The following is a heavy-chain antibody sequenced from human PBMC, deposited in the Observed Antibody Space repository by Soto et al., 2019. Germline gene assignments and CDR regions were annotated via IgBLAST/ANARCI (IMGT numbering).Heavy chain of an antibody. CDR3: AKASVGTTKGKYHFDC. J-gene: IGHJ4*02. D-gene: IGHD4-17*01. Sequence: EVQLLESGGGLVQPGGSLRLSCAASGFTFSTYAMSWVRQAPGKGLEWVSAISGSGGNTYYADSVKGRFTIPRDSPKNTLYLQMNSMRAEETAMYYCAKASVGTTKGKYHFDCWGQGTLVTASS. V-gene: IGHV3-23*01. CDR1: GFTFSTYA. CDR2: ISGSGGNT.